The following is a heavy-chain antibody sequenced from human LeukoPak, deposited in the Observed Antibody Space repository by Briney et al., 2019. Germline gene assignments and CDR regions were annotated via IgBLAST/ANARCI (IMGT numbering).Heavy chain of an antibody. J-gene: IGHJ4*01. CDR3: ARAGSVTSPVDY. Sequence: GESLRLSCTASGFTFSRYTMNWVRQAPGKGLEWVSSISTGSSPMFFADSVKGRFTISRDNAKNSVFLQMNSLRVEDTALYYCARAGSVTSPVDYWGPGALVTVSS. D-gene: IGHD2-21*02. CDR1: GFTFSRYT. CDR2: ISTGSSPM. V-gene: IGHV3-21*06.